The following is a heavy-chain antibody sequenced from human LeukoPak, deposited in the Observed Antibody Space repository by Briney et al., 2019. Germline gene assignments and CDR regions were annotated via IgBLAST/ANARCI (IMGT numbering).Heavy chain of an antibody. CDR2: IYYSGST. V-gene: IGHV4-59*13. Sequence: SETLSLTCTVSGGSISSYYWSWIRQPPGKGLEWIGYIYYSGSTNYNPSLKSRVTIPVDTSKNQFSLKLSSVTAADTAVYYCARQINYYDSSGYYGYFDYWGQGTLVTVSS. J-gene: IGHJ4*02. CDR1: GGSISSYY. D-gene: IGHD3-22*01. CDR3: ARQINYYDSSGYYGYFDY.